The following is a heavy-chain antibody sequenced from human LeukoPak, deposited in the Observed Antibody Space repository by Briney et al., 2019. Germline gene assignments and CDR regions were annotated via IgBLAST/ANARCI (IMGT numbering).Heavy chain of an antibody. V-gene: IGHV1-18*01. CDR3: ARARHVGSSTDAFDI. CDR1: GHTFINYG. CDR2: TSDYMGNRNT. J-gene: IGHJ3*02. D-gene: IGHD1-26*01. Sequence: AASVKVSCKASGHTFINYGIGWVRQAPGQGLEWMGWTSDYMGNRNTDYAQKFQGRVSMTTDSSTSTAYMELGSLTSDDTAVYYCARARHVGSSTDAFDIWGQGTMVTVSS.